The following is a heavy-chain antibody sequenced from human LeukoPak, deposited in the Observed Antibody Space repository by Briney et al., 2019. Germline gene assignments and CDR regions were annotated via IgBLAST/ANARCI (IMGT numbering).Heavy chain of an antibody. J-gene: IGHJ4*02. CDR1: GFTFSSYA. D-gene: IGHD5-24*01. CDR3: ARVGYKQQSYFDY. Sequence: PGGSLRLSCAASGFTFSSYAMHWVRQAPGKGLEWVAVISYDGSNKYYADSVKGRFTISRDNSKNTLYLQMNSLRAEDTAVYYCARVGYKQQSYFDYWGQGTLVTVSS. V-gene: IGHV3-30*04. CDR2: ISYDGSNK.